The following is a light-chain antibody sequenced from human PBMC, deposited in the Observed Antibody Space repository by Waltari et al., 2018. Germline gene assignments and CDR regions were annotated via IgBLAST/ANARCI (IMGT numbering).Light chain of an antibody. CDR3: QSYDNSLVV. CDR1: NSNIGAGFD. CDR2: GNN. V-gene: IGLV1-40*01. J-gene: IGLJ2*01. Sequence: QSVLTQPPSVSGAPGQRVTISCTGSNSNIGAGFDVHWYQQLPGTAPKLLIYGNNNRPSGVPDRFSGSKSGTSASLAITGLQAEDEADYYCQSYDNSLVVFGGGTKLTAL.